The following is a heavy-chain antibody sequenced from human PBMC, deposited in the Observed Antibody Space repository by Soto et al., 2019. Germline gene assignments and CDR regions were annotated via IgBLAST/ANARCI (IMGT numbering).Heavy chain of an antibody. CDR3: ARDTNMGYGSSGSCSWFDP. CDR1: GYTFTTYG. CDR2: ISGYTIKT. V-gene: IGHV1-18*04. D-gene: IGHD2-15*01. Sequence: GASVKVSCKASGYTFTTYGVAWARQAPGQGLESLRWISGYTIKTNYTQKLQARVTLTAHTSTSTAYMELRRLRPDDTASDSCARDTNMGYGSSGSCSWFDPWGQGTMITVSS. J-gene: IGHJ5*02.